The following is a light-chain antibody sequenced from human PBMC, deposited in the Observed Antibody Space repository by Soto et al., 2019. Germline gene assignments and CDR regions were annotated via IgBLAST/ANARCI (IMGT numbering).Light chain of an antibody. Sequence: QSVLTQPASVSGSPGQSITISCTGTSSDVGFSNYVFWYQQHPGKAPKLIISDVSNRPSGVSNRFSGSKSGNTASLTISGLQAEDEADYYCSSYTSSSTDVFGTGTKFTGL. CDR3: SSYTSSSTDV. V-gene: IGLV2-14*01. CDR2: DVS. J-gene: IGLJ1*01. CDR1: SSDVGFSNY.